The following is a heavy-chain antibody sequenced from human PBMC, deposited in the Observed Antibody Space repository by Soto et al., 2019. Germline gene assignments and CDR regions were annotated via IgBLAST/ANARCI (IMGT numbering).Heavy chain of an antibody. CDR1: GYTFTNYG. CDR3: ARAPGIGYCSSTSCSVSDY. D-gene: IGHD2-2*01. V-gene: IGHV1-18*01. Sequence: GASVKVSCKASGYTFTNYGINWVRQAPGQGLEWMGWISAYNGNTNYAQKFQGRVTMTTDTSTSTAYMELRSLRSDDTAVFYCARAPGIGYCSSTSCSVSDYWGQGTLVTVSS. CDR2: ISAYNGNT. J-gene: IGHJ4*02.